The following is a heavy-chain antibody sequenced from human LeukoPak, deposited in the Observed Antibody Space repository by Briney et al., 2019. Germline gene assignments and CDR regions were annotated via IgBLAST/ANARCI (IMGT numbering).Heavy chain of an antibody. V-gene: IGHV4-34*01. CDR2: INHSGST. D-gene: IGHD3-22*01. Sequence: SETLSLTCAVYGGSFSGYYWSWIRQPPGKGLEWIGEINHSGSTNYNPSLKSRVTISVDTSKNQFSLKLSSVTAADTAVYYCAREGVVIPFFDIWGQGTMVTVSS. CDR1: GGSFSGYY. CDR3: AREGVVIPFFDI. J-gene: IGHJ3*02.